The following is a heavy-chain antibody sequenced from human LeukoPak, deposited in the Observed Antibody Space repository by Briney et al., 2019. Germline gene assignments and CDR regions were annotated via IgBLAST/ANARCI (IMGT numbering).Heavy chain of an antibody. J-gene: IGHJ4*02. V-gene: IGHV1-2*02. Sequence: ASVKVSCKASGYTFTGHYLHWVRQAPGQGLEWVGWIYPPSGDRKYAQKFQGRVTMTRDTSTSTAYMDLSRLISDDTAVYYCARVHYDISTGYSYFDYWGQGTLVTVSS. D-gene: IGHD3-9*01. CDR1: GYTFTGHY. CDR2: IYPPSGDR. CDR3: ARVHYDISTGYSYFDY.